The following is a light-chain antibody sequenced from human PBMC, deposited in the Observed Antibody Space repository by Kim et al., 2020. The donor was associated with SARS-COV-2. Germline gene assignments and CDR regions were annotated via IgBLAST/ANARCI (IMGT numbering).Light chain of an antibody. CDR3: QAWDGNTAV. CDR1: KLGDKY. CDR2: QDI. Sequence: SYELTQPPSVSVSPGQTANITCSGDKLGDKYVSWYQRRPGQSPMLVIYQDIKRPSGTPERFSGSNSGDTATLTITGTQATDEADYYCQAWDGNTAVFGGGTQLTVL. J-gene: IGLJ3*02. V-gene: IGLV3-1*01.